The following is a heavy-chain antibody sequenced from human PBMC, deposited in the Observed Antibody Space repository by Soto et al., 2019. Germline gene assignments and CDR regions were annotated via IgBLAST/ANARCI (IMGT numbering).Heavy chain of an antibody. D-gene: IGHD6-13*01. CDR1: VGSISISSYY. J-gene: IGHJ6*02. V-gene: IGHV4-39*01. CDR2: IYYSGST. CDR3: GSSSEGDYYYGMDV. Sequence: SGTLSLTCTVSVGSISISSYYWGWIRQPPGKGLEWIGSIYYSGSTYYNPSLKSRVTISVDTSKNQFSLKLSSVTAADTAVYYCGSSSEGDYYYGMDVWGQGTTVTVSS.